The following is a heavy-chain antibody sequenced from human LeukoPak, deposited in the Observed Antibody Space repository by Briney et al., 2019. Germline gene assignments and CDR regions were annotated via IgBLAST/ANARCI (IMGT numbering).Heavy chain of an antibody. CDR2: IYHSGST. D-gene: IGHD6-13*01. J-gene: IGHJ4*02. V-gene: IGHV4-30-2*01. CDR3: ARGTGEQQLVGTPFDY. CDR1: GGSISSDGYS. Sequence: SETLSLTCTVSGGSISSDGYSWNWIRQPPGEGLEWIGYIYHSGSTYYNPSLKSRVTISVDRSKNQFSLKLSSVTAADTAVYYCARGTGEQQLVGTPFDYWGQGTLVTVSS.